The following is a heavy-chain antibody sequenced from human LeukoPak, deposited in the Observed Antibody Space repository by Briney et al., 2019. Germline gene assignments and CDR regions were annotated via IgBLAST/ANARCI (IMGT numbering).Heavy chain of an antibody. V-gene: IGHV3-9*01. D-gene: IGHD2-2*01. CDR1: GFTFDDYA. J-gene: IGHJ4*02. Sequence: PGGCLRLSCAASGFTFDDYAMHWVRRAPGKGLEWVSGISWNRGSIGYADSVKGRFTISRDNAKMSLYLQMNSLRAEGTALYYCARGYCSSISCHADYWGQGTLVTASS. CDR3: ARGYCSSISCHADY. CDR2: ISWNRGSI.